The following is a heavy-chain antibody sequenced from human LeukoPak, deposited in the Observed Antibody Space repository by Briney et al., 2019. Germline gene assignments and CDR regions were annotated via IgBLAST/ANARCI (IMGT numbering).Heavy chain of an antibody. CDR3: VRRDYYFDY. V-gene: IGHV4-39*01. Sequence: SETLSLTCTVFGGSISSDTSYWGWVRQPPGEGLEWIASIYYTGGTYFNPSLKSRVAISIDTSKSQFSLRLSSVTAPDTALYFCVRRDYYFDYWGQGILVTVSS. CDR2: IYYTGGT. J-gene: IGHJ4*02. CDR1: GGSISSDTSY.